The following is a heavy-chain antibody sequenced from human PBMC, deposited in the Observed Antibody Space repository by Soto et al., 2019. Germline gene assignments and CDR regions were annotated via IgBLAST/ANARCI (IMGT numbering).Heavy chain of an antibody. V-gene: IGHV1-2*04. D-gene: IGHD3-22*01. CDR1: GYTFTGYY. J-gene: IGHJ4*02. CDR3: AREVLGYYDSSGYYPFDY. Sequence: ASVKVSCKASGYTFTGYYMHWVRQAPGQGLEWMGWINPNSGGTNYAQKFQGWVTMTRDTSISTAYMELSRLRSDDTAVYYCAREVLGYYDSSGYYPFDYWGQGTLVTVSS. CDR2: INPNSGGT.